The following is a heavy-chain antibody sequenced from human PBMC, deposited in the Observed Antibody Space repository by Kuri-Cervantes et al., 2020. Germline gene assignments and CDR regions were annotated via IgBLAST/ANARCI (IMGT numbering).Heavy chain of an antibody. CDR3: ARGIVKPRDYDFWSGYQTLLDY. CDR1: GFTFSSYG. D-gene: IGHD3-3*01. V-gene: IGHV3-33*01. J-gene: IGHJ4*02. Sequence: GESLKISCAASGFTFSSYGMHWVRQAPGKGLEWVAVIWYDGSNKYYADSVKGRFTISRDNSKNTLYLQMNSLRVEDTAVYYCARGIVKPRDYDFWSGYQTLLDYWGQGTLVTVSS. CDR2: IWYDGSNK.